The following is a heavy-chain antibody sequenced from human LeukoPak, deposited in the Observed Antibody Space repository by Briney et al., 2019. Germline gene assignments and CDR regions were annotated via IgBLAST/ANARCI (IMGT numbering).Heavy chain of an antibody. V-gene: IGHV4-59*08. CDR2: IYYSGST. CDR3: ARQWELRGWFDP. CDR1: GGSICSYY. Sequence: SETLSLTCTVSGGSICSYYCSWIRQPPPKGLDWVGYIYYSGSTNYYPSLKSRVTISVDTSKNQFSLKLTSVTAADTAVYYCARQWELRGWFDPWGQGTLVTVSS. J-gene: IGHJ5*02. D-gene: IGHD1-26*01.